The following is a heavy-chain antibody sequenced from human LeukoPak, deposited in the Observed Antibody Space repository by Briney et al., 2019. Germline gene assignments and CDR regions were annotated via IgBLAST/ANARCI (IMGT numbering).Heavy chain of an antibody. Sequence: SETLSLTCTVSGGSISSSTYYWGWIRQPPGKGLERIGSIYYSGSTYYNPSLKSRVTISVDTSKNQFPLKVNSVTAADTAVYYCARLGDYGAYLNWFDPWGQGTLVTVSS. CDR3: ARLGDYGAYLNWFDP. D-gene: IGHD4-17*01. CDR2: IYYSGST. J-gene: IGHJ5*02. V-gene: IGHV4-39*01. CDR1: GGSISSSTYY.